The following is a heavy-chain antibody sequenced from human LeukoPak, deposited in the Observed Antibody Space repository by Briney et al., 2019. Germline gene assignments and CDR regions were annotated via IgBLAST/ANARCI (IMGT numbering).Heavy chain of an antibody. CDR2: ISYDGSNK. D-gene: IGHD6-25*01. J-gene: IGHJ5*02. V-gene: IGHV3-30*18. CDR3: AKDKGRGFAHPHNWFDP. Sequence: AGGSLRLSCAASGFTFSSYGMHWVRQAPGKGLEWVAVISYDGSNKYYADSVKGRFTVSRDNSKNTLYLQMNSLRAEDTAVYYCAKDKGRGFAHPHNWFDPWGQGTLVTVSS. CDR1: GFTFSSYG.